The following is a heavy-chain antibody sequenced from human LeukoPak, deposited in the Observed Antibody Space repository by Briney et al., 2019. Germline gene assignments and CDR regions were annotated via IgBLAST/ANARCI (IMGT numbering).Heavy chain of an antibody. Sequence: GSLRLSCAASGFTFSSYWMHWVRQAPGKGLEWIGNIYYSGSTSYNPSLKSRVTISVDTSKNQFSLKLSSVTAADTAVYYCARHRDGYNNLVDYWGQGTLVTVSS. J-gene: IGHJ4*02. CDR2: IYYSGST. CDR1: GFTFSSYW. CDR3: ARHRDGYNNLVDY. D-gene: IGHD5-24*01. V-gene: IGHV4-39*01.